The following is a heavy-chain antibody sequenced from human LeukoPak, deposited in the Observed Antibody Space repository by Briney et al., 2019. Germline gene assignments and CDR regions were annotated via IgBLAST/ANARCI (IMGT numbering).Heavy chain of an antibody. Sequence: PGGSLRLSCAASGFGFSGYYMQWVRQAPGKGLVWVSRINGDGSTTNYADSVKGRFTISRDNAKNTLYLQMNSLRADDTAVYYCARDGYAYGYFDYWGQGSLVTVSS. CDR1: GFGFSGYY. CDR2: INGDGSTT. V-gene: IGHV3-74*01. J-gene: IGHJ4*02. CDR3: ARDGYAYGYFDY. D-gene: IGHD5-18*01.